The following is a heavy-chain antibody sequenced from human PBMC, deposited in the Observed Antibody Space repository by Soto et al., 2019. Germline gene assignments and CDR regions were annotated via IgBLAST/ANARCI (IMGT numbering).Heavy chain of an antibody. V-gene: IGHV3-23*01. CDR2: ISGSGGST. CDR1: GFTFSSYV. Sequence: GGSLRLSCAASGFTFSSYVLSWVRQAPGKGLEWVSGISGSGGSTYYADSVKGRLTISRDNSKNTLYLQMNSLRVEDMAVYYCAKLGYSSGWYYFDYWGQGTLVPVSS. J-gene: IGHJ4*02. D-gene: IGHD6-19*01. CDR3: AKLGYSSGWYYFDY.